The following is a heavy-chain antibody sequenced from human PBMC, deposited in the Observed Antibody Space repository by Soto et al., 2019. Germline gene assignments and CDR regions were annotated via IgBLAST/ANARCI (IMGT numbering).Heavy chain of an antibody. CDR2: ISSSSSYT. V-gene: IGHV3-11*06. CDR1: GFTFSDYY. Sequence: QVQLVESGGGLVKPGGSLRLSCAASGFTFSDYYMSWIRQAPGKGLEWVSYISSSSSYTNYADSVKGRFTISRDNAKNSLYLQMNSLRAEDTAVYYCARSGINSQYCSSTSCYTDYYGMDVWGQGTTVTVSS. D-gene: IGHD2-2*02. J-gene: IGHJ6*02. CDR3: ARSGINSQYCSSTSCYTDYYGMDV.